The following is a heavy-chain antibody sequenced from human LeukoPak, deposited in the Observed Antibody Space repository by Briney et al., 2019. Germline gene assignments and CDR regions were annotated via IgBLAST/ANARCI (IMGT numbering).Heavy chain of an antibody. V-gene: IGHV3-48*01. Sequence: GGSLRLSCAASGFTFSASAMHWVRQAPGKGLEWISFISRDSDLIYYADSVKGRFTISRDNAENSLYLQMNSLRVEDMAVYYCAKVKERWRDSSSYNDFWGQGTLVTVSS. CDR2: ISRDSDLI. D-gene: IGHD3-22*01. J-gene: IGHJ4*02. CDR1: GFTFSASA. CDR3: AKVKERWRDSSSYNDF.